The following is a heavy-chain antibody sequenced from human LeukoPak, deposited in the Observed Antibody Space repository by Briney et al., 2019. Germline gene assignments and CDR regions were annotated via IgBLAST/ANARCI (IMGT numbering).Heavy chain of an antibody. Sequence: GGSLRLSCAASGFIFNTYTMNWVRQAPGKGLEWVSSIGTSSGYIYNADSVKGRFTISRDNAKNSLYLQMNSLRAEDTAVYYCARSGYYYDSSGYYYEDYWGQGTLVTVSS. J-gene: IGHJ4*02. CDR1: GFIFNTYT. V-gene: IGHV3-21*01. CDR3: ARSGYYYDSSGYYYEDY. CDR2: IGTSSGYI. D-gene: IGHD3-22*01.